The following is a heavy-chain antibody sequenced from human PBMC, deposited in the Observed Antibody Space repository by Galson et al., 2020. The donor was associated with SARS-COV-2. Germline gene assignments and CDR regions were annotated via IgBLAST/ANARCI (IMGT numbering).Heavy chain of an antibody. CDR2: ISAYNGNT. Sequence: ASVQVSCKTSGYRFTSYGISWVRQAPGQGLEWMGWISAYNGNTNYAQKFQGRVTLTTETSKSTAYMDLRSLRSDDTAVYYCARSGDDYGSGSFSYWGQGTLVTVSS. V-gene: IGHV1-18*01. CDR3: ARSGDDYGSGSFSY. D-gene: IGHD3-10*01. CDR1: GYRFTSYG. J-gene: IGHJ4*02.